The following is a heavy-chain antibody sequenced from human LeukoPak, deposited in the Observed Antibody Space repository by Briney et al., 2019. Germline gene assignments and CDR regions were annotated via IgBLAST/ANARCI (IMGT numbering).Heavy chain of an antibody. Sequence: GESLKISCKGSGYSFTSYWIGLVRQMPGKGLEWMGIIYPGDSDTRYSPSFQGQVTISADKSISTAYLQWSSLKASDTAMYYCARQDPFGATVKFFDYWGQGTLVTVSS. CDR2: IYPGDSDT. V-gene: IGHV5-51*01. CDR3: ARQDPFGATVKFFDY. CDR1: GYSFTSYW. J-gene: IGHJ4*02. D-gene: IGHD4-17*01.